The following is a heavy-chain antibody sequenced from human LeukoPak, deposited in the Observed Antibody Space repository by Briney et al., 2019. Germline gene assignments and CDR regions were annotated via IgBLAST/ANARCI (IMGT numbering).Heavy chain of an antibody. CDR3: ARTNPGDAFDI. J-gene: IGHJ3*02. CDR2: TRKKANSYST. Sequence: GGSLTLSCAASGFTFSDHYMDWVRQAPGKGLEGVGRTRKKANSYSTDYAASVKGRFTSSRDDSENSLYLQMNSLKTEDTAVYYCARTNPGDAFDIWGQGTVVTVSS. V-gene: IGHV3-72*01. CDR1: GFTFSDHY.